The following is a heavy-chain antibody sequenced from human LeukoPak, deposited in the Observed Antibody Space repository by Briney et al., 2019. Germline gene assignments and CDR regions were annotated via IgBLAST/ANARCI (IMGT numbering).Heavy chain of an antibody. J-gene: IGHJ4*02. D-gene: IGHD3-22*01. Sequence: PGGSLRLSCATSGFTFSSYDMHWVRQATGKGLEWVSVIYSGGSTYYADSVKGRFTISRDNSKNTLYLQMNSLRAEDTAVYYCARGGYYYYFDYWGQGTLVTVSS. V-gene: IGHV3-53*01. CDR2: IYSGGST. CDR3: ARGGYYYYFDY. CDR1: GFTFSSYD.